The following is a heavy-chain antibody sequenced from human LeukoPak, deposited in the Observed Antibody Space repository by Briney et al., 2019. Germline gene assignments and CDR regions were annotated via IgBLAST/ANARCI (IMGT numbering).Heavy chain of an antibody. Sequence: GGSLRLSCAASGFTFSSYAMHWVRQAPGKGLEWVAVISYDGSNKYYADSVKGRFTISRDNSKNTLYLQMNSLRAEDTAVYYCASRPNNGYYYDSSGSYFDYWGQGTLVTVSS. CDR3: ASRPNNGYYYDSSGSYFDY. CDR1: GFTFSSYA. J-gene: IGHJ4*02. CDR2: ISYDGSNK. D-gene: IGHD3-22*01. V-gene: IGHV3-30-3*01.